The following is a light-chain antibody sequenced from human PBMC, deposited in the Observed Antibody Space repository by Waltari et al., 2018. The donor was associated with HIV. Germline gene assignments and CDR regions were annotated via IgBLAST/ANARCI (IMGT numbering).Light chain of an antibody. J-gene: IGKJ4*01. CDR1: QSVGLN. CDR3: QQYDVWPLT. CDR2: GAS. V-gene: IGKV3-15*01. Sequence: DIVLTQSPATLSVSPGVRATLSCRASQSVGLNLAWYQQRPGQPPKLLVYGASTRTSDTSTRFSARGSGTEFTLTITSIRPEDFATYFCQQYDVWPLTFGRGT.